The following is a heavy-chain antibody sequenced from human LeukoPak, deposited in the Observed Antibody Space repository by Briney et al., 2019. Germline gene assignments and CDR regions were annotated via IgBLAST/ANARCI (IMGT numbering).Heavy chain of an antibody. Sequence: KPGGSLRLSCAASGFTFSSYAMSWVRQAPGKGLEWVSVISGSGGSTYYVGSVKGRFTISRDNSKNTLYLQMNSLRAEDTAVYYCAKDGVATAGRGSHFDYWGQGTLVTVSS. CDR3: AKDGVATAGRGSHFDY. CDR2: ISGSGGST. V-gene: IGHV3-23*01. CDR1: GFTFSSYA. J-gene: IGHJ4*02. D-gene: IGHD6-13*01.